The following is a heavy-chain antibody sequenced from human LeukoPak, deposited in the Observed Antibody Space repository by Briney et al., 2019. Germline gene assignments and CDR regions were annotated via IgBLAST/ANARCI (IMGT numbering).Heavy chain of an antibody. J-gene: IGHJ4*02. V-gene: IGHV3-7*01. CDR2: IKQDESEK. D-gene: IGHD2-2*01. CDR3: ARALDSSSSRYQAFEE. Sequence: QPGGSLRLSCSASGFTFSNYWMSWVRQAPGKGLEWVANIKQDESEKYYVDSVKGRFTISRDNAKSSLYLQMNGLRAEDTAVYYCARALDSSSSRYQAFEEWGQGTLVTVSS. CDR1: GFTFSNYW.